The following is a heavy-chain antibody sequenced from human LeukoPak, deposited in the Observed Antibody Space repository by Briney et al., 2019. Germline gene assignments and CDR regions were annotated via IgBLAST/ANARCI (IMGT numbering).Heavy chain of an antibody. CDR1: GFTFSSYA. CDR3: ARDSDIAAAGDAFDI. CDR2: ISSSGGTT. D-gene: IGHD6-13*01. J-gene: IGHJ3*02. Sequence: PGGSLRLSCAASGFTFSSYAMTWVRQAPGKGLEWVSGISSSGGTTYHADSVKGRFTISRDNAKNSLYLQMNSLRAEDTAVYYCARDSDIAAAGDAFDIWGQGTMVTVSS. V-gene: IGHV3-48*04.